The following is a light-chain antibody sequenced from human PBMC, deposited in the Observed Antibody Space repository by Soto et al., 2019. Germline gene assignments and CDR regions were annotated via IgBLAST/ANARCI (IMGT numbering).Light chain of an antibody. J-gene: IGLJ1*01. Sequence: QSVLTPPPSVTGAPWQRVTISCTGSSCKIGAGYDGRWYHQPPRTPLKLLIFGNIKRPSGVPHRFSGAKSGTSASLASTALQAEDEGDYYCQSYDSTLSARYVFGTGTKVTVL. CDR3: QSYDSTLSARYV. CDR2: GNI. V-gene: IGLV1-40*01. CDR1: SCKIGAGYD.